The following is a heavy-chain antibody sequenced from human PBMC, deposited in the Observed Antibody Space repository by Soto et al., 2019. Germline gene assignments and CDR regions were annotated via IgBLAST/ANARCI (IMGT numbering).Heavy chain of an antibody. V-gene: IGHV3-33*01. D-gene: IGHD4-17*01. J-gene: IGHJ4*02. CDR2: IWYDGSNK. CDR1: GFTFSSYG. Sequence: PGGSLRLSCAASGFTFSSYGMHWVRQAPGKGLEWVAVIWYDGSNKYYADSVKGRFTISRDNSKNTLYLQMNSLRAEDTAVYYCARVEGDYLGSPFDYWGQGTLVTVSS. CDR3: ARVEGDYLGSPFDY.